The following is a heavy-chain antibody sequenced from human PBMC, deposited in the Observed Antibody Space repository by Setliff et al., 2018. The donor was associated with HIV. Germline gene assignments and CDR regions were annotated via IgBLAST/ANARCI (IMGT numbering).Heavy chain of an antibody. V-gene: IGHV4-34*01. CDR1: GGSLSDYY. J-gene: IGHJ3*02. CDR2: INRSGTP. D-gene: IGHD3-22*01. CDR3: ARGRQDSYYDSTSYYWGDAFDI. Sequence: SETLSLTCAVYGGSLSDYYWSWIRQPPGKGLEWIAEINRSGTPNYNPSLRSRVTISVDTSQNRFSLRLTSVTAADTGVYFCARGRQDSYYDSTSYYWGDAFDIWGQGTRVTVSS.